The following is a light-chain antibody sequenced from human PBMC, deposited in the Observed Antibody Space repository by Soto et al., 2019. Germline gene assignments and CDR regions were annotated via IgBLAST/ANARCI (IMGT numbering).Light chain of an antibody. Sequence: DIVLTQSAGTLSLSPGERATLSCRASQTVSGSYLAWFQQKPGQAPRLLIYDASTTAAGVPDRFSGSGSGTDFSLTINRLEPEDFAVYYCQHYGSSPWTFGQGTKVEIK. CDR3: QHYGSSPWT. V-gene: IGKV3-20*01. CDR1: QTVSGSY. CDR2: DAS. J-gene: IGKJ1*01.